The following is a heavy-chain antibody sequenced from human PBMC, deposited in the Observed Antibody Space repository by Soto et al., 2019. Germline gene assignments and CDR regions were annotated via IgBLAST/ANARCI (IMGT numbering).Heavy chain of an antibody. CDR2: INPSGGST. CDR1: GYTFTSYY. J-gene: IGHJ6*02. CDR3: ARDPSYYGMDV. V-gene: IGHV1-46*01. Sequence: ASVKVSCKASGYTFTSYYMHWVRQAPGQGLEWMGIINPSGGSTSYAQKFQGRVTITRDTSASTVYMELSSLRSEDTAVYYCARDPSYYGMDVWGQGTTVTVSS.